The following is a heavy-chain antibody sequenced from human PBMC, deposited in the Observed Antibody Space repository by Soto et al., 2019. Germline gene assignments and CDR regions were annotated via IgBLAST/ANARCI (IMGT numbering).Heavy chain of an antibody. V-gene: IGHV4-30-2*06. D-gene: IGHD1-7*01. Sequence: SETLSLTCAVSGGAISSGAHSWSWIRQSPGKGLEWIGYIHHRGSTYYNPSLKSRVTISVDETTNQFSLKLFSLTAAETSVYYCATGPPPNWNYDPPNWFDPWGQGILVTVSS. J-gene: IGHJ5*02. CDR2: IHHRGST. CDR3: ATGPPPNWNYDPPNWFDP. CDR1: GGAISSGAHS.